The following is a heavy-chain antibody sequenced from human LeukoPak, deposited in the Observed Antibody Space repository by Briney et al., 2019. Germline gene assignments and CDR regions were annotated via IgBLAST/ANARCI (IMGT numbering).Heavy chain of an antibody. CDR2: INHSGST. V-gene: IGHV4-34*01. CDR3: ARHQLRYFD. D-gene: IGHD3-9*01. CDR1: GGSFSGYY. J-gene: IGHJ4*02. Sequence: SETLSLTCAVYGGSFSGYYWSWIRQPPGKGLEWIGEINHSGSTNYNPSLKSRVTISVDTSKNQFSLKLGSVTAADTAMYYCARHQLRYFDWSQGTLVTVSS.